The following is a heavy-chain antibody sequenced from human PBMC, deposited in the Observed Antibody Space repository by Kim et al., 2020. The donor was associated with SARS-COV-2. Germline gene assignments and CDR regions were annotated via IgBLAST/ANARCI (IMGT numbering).Heavy chain of an antibody. Sequence: YSQKFQGRVTITRDTSASTAYMELSSLRSEDTAVYYCARDRGDWLLPFDPWGQGTLVTVSS. D-gene: IGHD3-9*01. J-gene: IGHJ5*02. CDR3: ARDRGDWLLPFDP. V-gene: IGHV1-3*01.